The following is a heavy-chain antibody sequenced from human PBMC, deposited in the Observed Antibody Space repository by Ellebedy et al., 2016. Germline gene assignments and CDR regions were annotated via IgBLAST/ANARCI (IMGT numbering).Heavy chain of an antibody. CDR1: GFTFSDYY. CDR2: INHSGST. CDR3: ARGGYSIRSDWDRWFDP. D-gene: IGHD6-13*01. J-gene: IGHJ5*02. Sequence: ESLKISXAASGFTFSDYYMSWIRQPPGKGLEWIGEINHSGSTNYNPSLKSRVTISVDTSKNQFSLKLSSVTAADTAVYYCARGGYSIRSDWDRWFDPWGQGTLVTVSS. V-gene: IGHV4-34*01.